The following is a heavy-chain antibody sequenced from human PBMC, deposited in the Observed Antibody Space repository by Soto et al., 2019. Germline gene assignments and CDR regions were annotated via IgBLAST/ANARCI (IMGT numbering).Heavy chain of an antibody. V-gene: IGHV2-5*02. D-gene: IGHD2-2*01. CDR3: THSILVVPTTRNAFDL. CDR1: GVSLSTKGVS. Sequence: QITLKESGPTLVKPTQTLTLTCTFSGVSLSTKGVSVGWIRQPPGKALEWLALIYWDDDKRYRPSLKRRLIITKDTSKNQVVLVMTNMYPLDTATYYCTHSILVVPTTRNAFDLWGQGTMVTVSS. CDR2: IYWDDDK. J-gene: IGHJ3*01.